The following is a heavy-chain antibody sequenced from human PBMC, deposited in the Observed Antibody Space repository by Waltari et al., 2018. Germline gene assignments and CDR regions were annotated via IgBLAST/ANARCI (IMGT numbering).Heavy chain of an antibody. CDR3: AKDHYYGSASYYTSGGYMGV. V-gene: IGHV3-9*01. CDR1: GFTFNGYS. Sequence: EVQLVESGGGLVQPGRSLRLSCEGSGFTFNGYSMHWVRQAPGKGLEWVSSISWNSGSIGYADSVRVRFTISRDNAKNSLYLQMNGLRPEDTALYYCAKDHYYGSASYYTSGGYMGVWGKGTTVTVSS. J-gene: IGHJ6*03. CDR2: ISWNSGSI. D-gene: IGHD3-10*01.